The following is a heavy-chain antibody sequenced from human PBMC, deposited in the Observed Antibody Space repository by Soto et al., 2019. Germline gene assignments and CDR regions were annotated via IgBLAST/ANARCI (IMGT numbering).Heavy chain of an antibody. Sequence: SETLSLTCTVSGGSISSGGYYWSWIRQHPGKGLEWIGYIYYSGSTYYNPSLKSRVTISVDTSKNQFSLKLSSVTAADTAVYYCARALGELSFNDYYYYGMDVWGQGTTVTVSS. V-gene: IGHV4-31*02. CDR2: IYYSGST. D-gene: IGHD3-16*02. J-gene: IGHJ6*02. CDR1: GGSISSGGYY. CDR3: ARALGELSFNDYYYYGMDV.